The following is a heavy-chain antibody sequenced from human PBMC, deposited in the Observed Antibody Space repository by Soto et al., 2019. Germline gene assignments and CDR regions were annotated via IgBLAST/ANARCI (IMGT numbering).Heavy chain of an antibody. V-gene: IGHV4-31*03. CDR2: IYYNGST. J-gene: IGHJ4*02. Sequence: SETLSLTCTVSGGSISSGGYYWSWIRQHPGKGLEWIGYIYYNGSTYYNPSLKSRVTISVDTSKNQFSLKLSSVTAADTAVYYCARDSGYCSSTSCYRPAYYFDYWGQGTLVTVSS. CDR3: ARDSGYCSSTSCYRPAYYFDY. D-gene: IGHD2-2*01. CDR1: GGSISSGGYY.